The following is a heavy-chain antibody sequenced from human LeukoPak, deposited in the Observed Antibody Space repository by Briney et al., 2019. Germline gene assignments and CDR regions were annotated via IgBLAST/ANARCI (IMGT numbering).Heavy chain of an antibody. CDR1: GYSFTSYW. J-gene: IGHJ4*02. Sequence: GESLKISCKGSGYSFTSYWIGWVRQMPGKGLEWMGIIYPGDSDTRYSPSFQGQVTISADKSISTAYLQWSSLKASGTAMYYCARLRDYYDSSGHDFDYWGQGTLVTVSS. CDR3: ARLRDYYDSSGHDFDY. D-gene: IGHD3-22*01. CDR2: IYPGDSDT. V-gene: IGHV5-51*01.